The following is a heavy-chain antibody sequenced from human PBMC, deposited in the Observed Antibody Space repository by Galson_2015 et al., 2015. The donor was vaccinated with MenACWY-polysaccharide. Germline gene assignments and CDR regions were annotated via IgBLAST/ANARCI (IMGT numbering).Heavy chain of an antibody. V-gene: IGHV3-74*01. Sequence: SLRLSCAASGFTFSTYWMHWVRHAPGKGLVWVSRIKSDGSSTNYADSVKGRFTISRDNAKSTLYLQMNSLRAEDTALYYCARGYSAYDWGQGTLVTVSA. J-gene: IGHJ4*02. CDR2: IKSDGSST. CDR3: ARGYSAYD. CDR1: GFTFSTYW. D-gene: IGHD5-12*01.